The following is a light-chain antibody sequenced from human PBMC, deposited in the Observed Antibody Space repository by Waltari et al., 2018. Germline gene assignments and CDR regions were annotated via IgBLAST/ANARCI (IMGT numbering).Light chain of an antibody. V-gene: IGLV2-14*01. J-gene: IGLJ2*01. CDR2: DVR. CDR3: SSYTRRSSGV. CDR1: SSDVGGYNY. Sequence: QSALTQPAAVSGSPGQSSTNSCTGTSSDVGGYNYVTWDQQHPGKAPKLMIYDVRKRPSGVSNRLSGAKSGNTASLTISWLQAEDEADYYCSSYTRRSSGVFGGGTKLTVL.